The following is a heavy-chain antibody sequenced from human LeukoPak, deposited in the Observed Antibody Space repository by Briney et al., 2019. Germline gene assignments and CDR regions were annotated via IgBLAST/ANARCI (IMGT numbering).Heavy chain of an antibody. CDR3: AKDLTYGEHARGDAFDI. Sequence: GGSLRLSCAASGFTFDDYGMSWVRQAPGKGLEWVSAISGSGGSTYYADSVNGRVTIPRDNSKNTLYLQMNSLRAEDTAVYYCAKDLTYGEHARGDAFDIWGQGTMVTVSS. CDR1: GFTFDDYG. D-gene: IGHD4-17*01. J-gene: IGHJ3*02. CDR2: ISGSGGST. V-gene: IGHV3-23*01.